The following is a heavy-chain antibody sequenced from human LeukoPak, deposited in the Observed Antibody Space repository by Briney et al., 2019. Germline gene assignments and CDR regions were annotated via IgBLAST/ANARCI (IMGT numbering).Heavy chain of an antibody. CDR1: GGSISSYY. CDR2: IYYSGST. J-gene: IGHJ4*02. D-gene: IGHD1-1*01. V-gene: IGHV4-59*01. Sequence: PSETLSLTYTVSGGSISSYYWSWIRQPPGKGLEWIGYIYYSGSTNYNPSLKSRVTISVDTSKNQFSLKLSSVTAADTAVYYCARAGPQLSPFDYWGQGTLVTVSS. CDR3: ARAGPQLSPFDY.